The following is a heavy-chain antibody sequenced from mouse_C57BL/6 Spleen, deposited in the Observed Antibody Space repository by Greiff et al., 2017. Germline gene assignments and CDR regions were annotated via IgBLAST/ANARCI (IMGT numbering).Heavy chain of an antibody. CDR1: GYTFTSYW. Sequence: VQLQQPGAELVRPGTSVKLSCKASGYTFTSYWMHWVKQRPGQGLEWIGVIDPSDSYTNYNQKFKGKATLTVDTSSSTAYMQLSSLTSEDSAVYYCARWGGDYDEAMDYWGQGTSVTVSS. D-gene: IGHD2-4*01. V-gene: IGHV1-59*01. CDR3: ARWGGDYDEAMDY. J-gene: IGHJ4*01. CDR2: IDPSDSYT.